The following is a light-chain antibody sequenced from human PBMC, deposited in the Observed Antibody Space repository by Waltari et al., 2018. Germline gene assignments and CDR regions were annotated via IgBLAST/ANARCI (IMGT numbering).Light chain of an antibody. J-gene: IGKJ2*01. Sequence: DIQLTQSPSFLSASVGDRVTITCRASQGISSYLAWYQPKPGKAPKLLIFGASTLQSGVPSRFSGSGSGTEFTLTISSLQPEDFATYYCQQLNSYPRTFGQGTKLEIK. V-gene: IGKV1-9*01. CDR1: QGISSY. CDR2: GAS. CDR3: QQLNSYPRT.